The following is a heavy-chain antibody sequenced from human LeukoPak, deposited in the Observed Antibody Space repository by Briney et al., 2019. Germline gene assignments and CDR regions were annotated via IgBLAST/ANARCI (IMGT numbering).Heavy chain of an antibody. CDR2: ISAYNGNT. Sequence: GASVKVSCKASGYTFTTFYMHWVRQAPGQGLEWMGWISAYNGNTNYAQKLQGRVTMTTDTSTSTAYMELRSLRSDDTAVYYCARDYYYDSRFFDYWGQGTLVTVSS. CDR3: ARDYYYDSRFFDY. CDR1: GYTFTTFY. V-gene: IGHV1-18*04. D-gene: IGHD3-22*01. J-gene: IGHJ4*02.